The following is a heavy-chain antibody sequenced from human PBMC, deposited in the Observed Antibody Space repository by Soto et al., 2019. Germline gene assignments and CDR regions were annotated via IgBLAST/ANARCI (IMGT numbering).Heavy chain of an antibody. CDR1: GFTFSAYA. D-gene: IGHD2-21*02. V-gene: IGHV3-23*01. CDR2: ISRNGGTT. Sequence: PGGSLRLSCAASGFTFSAYAMTWVRQAPGKGLEWVSAISRNGGTTNYAGSVKGRFAVSRDNSKNTLYLQMNSLRAEDTAVYFCAFCGGGDCYTHLDNWGQGTRVTVSS. J-gene: IGHJ4*02. CDR3: AFCGGGDCYTHLDN.